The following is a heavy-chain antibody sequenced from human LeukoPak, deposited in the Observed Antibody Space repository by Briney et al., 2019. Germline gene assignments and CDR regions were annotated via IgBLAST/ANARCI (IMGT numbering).Heavy chain of an antibody. J-gene: IGHJ4*02. CDR3: ARGRHRIAAAGTGSDY. Sequence: SETLSLTCAVYGGSFSGYYWSWIRQPPGKGLEWIGEINHSGSTNYNPSLKSRVTISVDTSKNQFSLKLNSVTAADTAVYYCARGRHRIAAAGTGSDYWGQGTLVTVSS. D-gene: IGHD6-13*01. CDR1: GGSFSGYY. CDR2: INHSGST. V-gene: IGHV4-34*01.